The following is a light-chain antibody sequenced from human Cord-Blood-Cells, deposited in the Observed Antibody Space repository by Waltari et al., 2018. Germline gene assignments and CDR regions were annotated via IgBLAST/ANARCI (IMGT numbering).Light chain of an antibody. J-gene: IGKJ5*01. V-gene: IGKV1-33*01. CDR3: QQYDNLPIT. Sequence: DFQMTQSPSSLSAYVGDRVTITCQASQDISNYLNWYQQKPGKAPKLLIYDASNLETGVPSRFSGSGSGTDFTFTISSLQPEDIATYYCQQYDNLPITFGQGTRLEIK. CDR2: DAS. CDR1: QDISNY.